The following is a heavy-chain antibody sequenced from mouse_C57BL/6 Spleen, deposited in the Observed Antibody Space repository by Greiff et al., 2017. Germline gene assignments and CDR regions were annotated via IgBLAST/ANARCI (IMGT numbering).Heavy chain of an antibody. CDR3: ARADYSPYAAMDY. V-gene: IGHV14-2*01. D-gene: IGHD2-12*01. CDR2: IDPEDGAT. CDR1: GFNIKDYY. J-gene: IGHJ4*01. Sequence: VQLQQSGAELVKPGASVKLSCTASGFNIKDYYMHWVKQRTEQGLEWIGRIDPEDGATKYAPKFQGKATITADTSSNTAYLQLSSLTSEDTAVDYCARADYSPYAAMDYWGQGTSVTVSA.